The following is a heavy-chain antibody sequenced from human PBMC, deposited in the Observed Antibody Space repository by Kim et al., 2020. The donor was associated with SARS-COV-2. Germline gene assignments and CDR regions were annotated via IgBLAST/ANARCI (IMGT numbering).Heavy chain of an antibody. V-gene: IGHV4-59*13. CDR1: GGSISSYY. D-gene: IGHD2-2*01. CDR2: IFYSGTT. J-gene: IGHJ4*02. Sequence: SETLSLTCTVSGGSISSYYWNWIRQSPGKELEWMGYIFYSGTTNYNPSIKSRVTISLDTSKNQFSLKLTSVTAADTAVYFWARGGTNQLGQVWGQGTLV. CDR3: ARGGTNQLGQV.